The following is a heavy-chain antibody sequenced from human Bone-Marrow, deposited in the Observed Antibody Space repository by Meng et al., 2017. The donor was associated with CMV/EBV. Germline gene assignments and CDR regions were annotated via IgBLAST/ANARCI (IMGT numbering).Heavy chain of an antibody. CDR2: ITPFSDYI. D-gene: IGHD2-2*01. Sequence: GGSLRLSCAVYGGSISSSRYYWGWVRQAPGRGLEWVASITPFSDYIYYGDSVKGRFTISRDNGKNSLYLQMNSLRDEDTAVYYCARDRYQLPYDSWGQGTLVTVSS. CDR3: ARDRYQLPYDS. V-gene: IGHV3-21*01. CDR1: GGSISSSRYY. J-gene: IGHJ4*02.